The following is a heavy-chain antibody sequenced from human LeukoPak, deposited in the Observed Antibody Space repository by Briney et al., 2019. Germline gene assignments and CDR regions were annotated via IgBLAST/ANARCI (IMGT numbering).Heavy chain of an antibody. CDR1: GYTFTSYG. D-gene: IGHD3-22*01. V-gene: IGHV1-18*01. Sequence: ASVKVSCKASGYTFTSYGLTWLRQAPEQGLEWMGWISANTGNTNYAQKLQGRDTMTRDTSTSTAYMELRSLRADDTPVCYCARVHYYDRSGSHFDYWGQRTPVTVSS. CDR3: ARVHYYDRSGSHFDY. J-gene: IGHJ4*02. CDR2: ISANTGNT.